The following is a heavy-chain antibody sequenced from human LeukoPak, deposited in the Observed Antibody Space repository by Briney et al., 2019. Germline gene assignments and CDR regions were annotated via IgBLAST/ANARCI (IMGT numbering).Heavy chain of an antibody. Sequence: PGRSLRLSCAASGFTFSSYAMSWVRQAPGKGLEWVSAISGSGGSTYYADSVKGRFTISRDNSKNTLYLQMNSLRAEDTALYYCAKEQGYSYGYDYWGQGTLVTVSS. D-gene: IGHD5-18*01. CDR2: ISGSGGST. CDR3: AKEQGYSYGYDY. V-gene: IGHV3-23*01. J-gene: IGHJ4*02. CDR1: GFTFSSYA.